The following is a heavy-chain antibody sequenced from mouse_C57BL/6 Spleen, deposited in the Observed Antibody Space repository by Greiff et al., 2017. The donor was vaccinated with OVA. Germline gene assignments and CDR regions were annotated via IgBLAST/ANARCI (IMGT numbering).Heavy chain of an antibody. V-gene: IGHV1-26*01. CDR3: YAMDY. CDR1: GYTFTDYY. J-gene: IGHJ4*01. Sequence: VQLQQSGPELVKPGASVKISCKASGYTFTDYYMNWVKQSHGQSLEWIGDINPNNGGTSYNQKFKGKATLTVDKSSSTAYMELRSLTSEDSAVYYCYAMDYWGQGTSVTVSS. CDR2: INPNNGGT.